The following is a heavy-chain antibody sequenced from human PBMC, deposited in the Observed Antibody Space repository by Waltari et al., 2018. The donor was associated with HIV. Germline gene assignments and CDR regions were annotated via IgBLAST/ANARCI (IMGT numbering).Heavy chain of an antibody. CDR2: SSANGRAS. V-gene: IGHV3-23*01. CDR3: ARDWGDGYRQYYYYYPMDV. CDR1: IFDFATFS. J-gene: IGHJ6*02. Sequence: EEQLLESGGKFVQPGRSLRLSCVASIFDFATFSMNWVRQAPGQGVEWVATSSANGRASFYADSVRGRFTVSRDNPKNTLYLQMDSLKVEDTARYYCARDWGDGYRQYYYYYPMDVWGQGTAVTVSS. D-gene: IGHD3-16*01.